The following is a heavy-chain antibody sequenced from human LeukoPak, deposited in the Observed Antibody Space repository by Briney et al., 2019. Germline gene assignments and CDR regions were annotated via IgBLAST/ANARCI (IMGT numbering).Heavy chain of an antibody. CDR2: IFPSDSDT. V-gene: IGHV5-51*01. CDR3: ARSVSPYYFDY. J-gene: IGHJ4*02. Sequence: GESLKISCKGSGYSFTSYWIGWVCQMPGKGLEWMGIIFPSDSDTRYIPSFQGQVTISVDKSITTAHLQWSSLKASDTAMYYCARSVSPYYFDYWGQGTLVTVSS. CDR1: GYSFTSYW. D-gene: IGHD2/OR15-2a*01.